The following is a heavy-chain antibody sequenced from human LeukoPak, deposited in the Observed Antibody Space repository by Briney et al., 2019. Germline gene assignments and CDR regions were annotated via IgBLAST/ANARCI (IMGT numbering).Heavy chain of an antibody. D-gene: IGHD6-6*01. CDR3: ARGSSRAASKRFGMDV. J-gene: IGHJ6*02. V-gene: IGHV3-33*01. CDR1: GFTFSNYG. CDR2: IYYDGSNK. Sequence: PGGSLRLSCAASGFTFSNYGMHWVRQAPGKGLEWVAVIYYDGSNKYYADSVKGRFTISRDNSKNTLYLQMNSPRAEDTAVYYCARGSSRAASKRFGMDVWGQGTTVTVSS.